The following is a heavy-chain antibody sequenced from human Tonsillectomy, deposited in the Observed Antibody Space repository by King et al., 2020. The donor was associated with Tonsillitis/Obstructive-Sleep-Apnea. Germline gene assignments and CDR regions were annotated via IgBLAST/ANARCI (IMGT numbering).Heavy chain of an antibody. Sequence: VQLVESGGGLVQPGRSLRLSCAASGFTFDDYAMHWVRPAPGKGLEWVSGISWNSGSIAYADSVKGRFTISGDNAKNSLYLQMNSLRAEDTALYHCAKDARGSGTSCYTKNYDYYYRDVWGKGTAVTVSS. CDR1: GFTFDDYA. CDR3: AKDARGSGTSCYTKNYDYYYRDV. J-gene: IGHJ6*03. CDR2: ISWNSGSI. D-gene: IGHD2-2*02. V-gene: IGHV3-9*01.